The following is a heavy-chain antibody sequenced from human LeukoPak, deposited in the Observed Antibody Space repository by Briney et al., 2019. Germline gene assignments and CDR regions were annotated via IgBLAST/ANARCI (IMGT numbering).Heavy chain of an antibody. J-gene: IGHJ4*02. D-gene: IGHD5-24*01. CDR3: ARLHGTDFDY. Sequence: GASVKVSCKASGYTFTSYDISWVRQAPGQGLEWMGGIIPIFGTANYAQKFQGRVTITTDESTSTAYMELSSLRSEDTAVYYCARLHGTDFDYWGQGTLVTVSS. V-gene: IGHV1-69*05. CDR1: GYTFTSYD. CDR2: IIPIFGTA.